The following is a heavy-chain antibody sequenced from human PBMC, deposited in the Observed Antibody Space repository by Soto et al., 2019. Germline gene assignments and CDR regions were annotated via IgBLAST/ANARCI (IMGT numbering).Heavy chain of an antibody. CDR1: GDSLSSNSAA. V-gene: IGHV6-1*01. CDR3: VREIGHLDS. Sequence: SETLSLTCAISGDSLSSNSAACSWIRQSPSTVLEWLGRTYYRAKWYNDYAVSVKSRMTINPDTSKNLFSLQLKFVTPEDTAVYYCVREIGHLDSWGQGTLVTVSS. D-gene: IGHD2-21*01. J-gene: IGHJ4*02. CDR2: TYYRAKWYN.